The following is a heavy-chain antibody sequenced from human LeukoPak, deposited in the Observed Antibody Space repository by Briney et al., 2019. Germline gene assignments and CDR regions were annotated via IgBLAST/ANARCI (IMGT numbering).Heavy chain of an antibody. Sequence: PGGSLRLSCAASGFIFSDHYMSWIRQAPGKGLEWLSYISSSGDTIYYADSVKGRFTISRDNAKNSLYLQMNSLRAEDTAMYYCARQVQEWPGGYWGQGTLVTVSS. CDR1: GFIFSDHY. CDR3: ARQVQEWPGGY. J-gene: IGHJ4*02. CDR2: ISSSGDTI. D-gene: IGHD1-1*01. V-gene: IGHV3-11*01.